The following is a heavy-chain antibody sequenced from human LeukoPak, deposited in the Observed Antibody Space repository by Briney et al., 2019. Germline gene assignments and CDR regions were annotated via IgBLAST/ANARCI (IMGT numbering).Heavy chain of an antibody. CDR2: FDPEDGET. D-gene: IGHD1-26*01. CDR1: GYTLTELS. V-gene: IGHV1-24*01. Sequence: ASVKVSCKVSGYTLTELSMHWVRQAPGKGLEWMGGFDPEDGETIYAQKFQGRVTMTRDTSTSTVYMELSSLRSEDTAVYYCARSPYYYFDYWGQGTLVTVSS. J-gene: IGHJ4*02. CDR3: ARSPYYYFDY.